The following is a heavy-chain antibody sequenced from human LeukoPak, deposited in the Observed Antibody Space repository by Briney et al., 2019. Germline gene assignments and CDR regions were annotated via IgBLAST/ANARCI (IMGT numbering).Heavy chain of an antibody. Sequence: GGSLRLSCAASGFTFSSYAMSWVRQAPGKGLEWVSAISGNGGSTYYADSVKGRFTISRDNSKNTLYLQMNSLRAEDTAVYYCYGSGSYYNWGYFDYWGQGTLVTVSS. D-gene: IGHD3-10*01. J-gene: IGHJ4*02. CDR3: YGSGSYYNWGYFDY. CDR2: ISGNGGST. CDR1: GFTFSSYA. V-gene: IGHV3-23*01.